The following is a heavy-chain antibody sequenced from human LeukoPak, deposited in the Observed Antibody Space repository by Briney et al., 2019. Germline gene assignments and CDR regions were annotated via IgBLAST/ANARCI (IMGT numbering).Heavy chain of an antibody. Sequence: HPGGSLRLSCAASGFTFSSYSMNWVRQAPGKGLEWVANIKQDGSEKHYVDSVKGRFTISRDNAKDSLYLQMNSLRAEDTAVYYCAGGYALHNFDYWGQGTLVTVSS. CDR2: IKQDGSEK. V-gene: IGHV3-7*03. D-gene: IGHD5-18*01. CDR3: AGGYALHNFDY. CDR1: GFTFSSYS. J-gene: IGHJ4*02.